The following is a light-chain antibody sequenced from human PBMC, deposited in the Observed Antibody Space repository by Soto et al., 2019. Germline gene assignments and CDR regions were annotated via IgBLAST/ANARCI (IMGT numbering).Light chain of an antibody. CDR1: NSDIGSYNY. V-gene: IGLV2-14*03. Sequence: QSALTQPASVSGSPGQSITISCAGTNSDIGSYNYVSWYQQHPGEAPKLLIFDVHNRPSGVSNRFSGSKSGNMASLTISGLQAEDEADYFCCSFDSSASYVFGSGTKLTVL. J-gene: IGLJ1*01. CDR2: DVH. CDR3: CSFDSSASYV.